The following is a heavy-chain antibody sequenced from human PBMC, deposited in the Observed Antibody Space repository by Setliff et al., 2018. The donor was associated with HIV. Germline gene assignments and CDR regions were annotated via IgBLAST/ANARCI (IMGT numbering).Heavy chain of an antibody. Sequence: PSETLSLTCTVSGASISRSSYYWGWIRQPPGKGLEWIGSIYYSGSTYYNPSLKSRVTISVDTSKNQFSLRLSSVTAADTAVYFCARVKSGTLGGYVDYWGQGTQVTVSS. V-gene: IGHV4-39*07. CDR3: ARVKSGTLGGYVDY. J-gene: IGHJ4*02. CDR1: GASISRSSYY. D-gene: IGHD3-16*01. CDR2: IYYSGST.